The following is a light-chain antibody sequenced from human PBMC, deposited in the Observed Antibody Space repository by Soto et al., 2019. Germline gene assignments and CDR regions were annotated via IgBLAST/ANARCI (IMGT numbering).Light chain of an antibody. Sequence: DIQMTHSPSTLSGSVGDRVTITCRASQTISSWLAWYQQKPGKAPKLLIYAASSLQSGVPSRYSGSGSGTDFTLTISSLQPEDFATYYCQQANSFPITFGQGTRLEI. V-gene: IGKV1-12*01. J-gene: IGKJ5*01. CDR2: AAS. CDR3: QQANSFPIT. CDR1: QTISSW.